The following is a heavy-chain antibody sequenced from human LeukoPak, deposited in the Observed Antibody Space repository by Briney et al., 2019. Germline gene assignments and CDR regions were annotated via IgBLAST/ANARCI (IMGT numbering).Heavy chain of an antibody. CDR2: ISSSSSTI. V-gene: IGHV3-48*01. CDR3: ARLGMGAPDY. J-gene: IGHJ4*02. CDR1: GFTFSSYS. D-gene: IGHD1-26*01. Sequence: PGGSLRPSCAASGFTFSSYSMNWVRQAPGKGLEWVSYISSSSSTIYYADSVKGRFTISRDNAKNSLYLQMNSLRAEDTAVYYCARLGMGAPDYWGQGTLVTVSS.